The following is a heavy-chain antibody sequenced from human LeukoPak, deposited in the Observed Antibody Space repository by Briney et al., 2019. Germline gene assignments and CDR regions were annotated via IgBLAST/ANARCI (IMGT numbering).Heavy chain of an antibody. CDR1: GFTFSDYY. Sequence: GGSLRLSCAASGFTFSDYYMTWIRQAPGKGLEWVSYISSRSMYTNYADSVKGRFTISRDNAKNSLYLQMNSLRADDTAVYYCAKDPTRYCSSTSCHAFDIWGQGTMVTVSS. CDR3: AKDPTRYCSSTSCHAFDI. D-gene: IGHD2-2*01. CDR2: ISSRSMYT. V-gene: IGHV3-11*05. J-gene: IGHJ3*02.